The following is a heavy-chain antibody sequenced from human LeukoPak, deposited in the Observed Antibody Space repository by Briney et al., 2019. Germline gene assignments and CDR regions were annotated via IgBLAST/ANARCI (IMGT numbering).Heavy chain of an antibody. CDR3: ARGGSGSNDYFDY. V-gene: IGHV3-30*03. J-gene: IGHJ4*02. CDR1: GFSFSDYN. Sequence: GGSLRLSCAASGFSFSDYNMNWVRQAPGKGLEWVAVISYDGSNTYYGDSVKGRFTISRDNAKNSLYLQVNSLRAEDTAVYYCARGGSGSNDYFDYWGQGTLVTVSS. CDR2: ISYDGSNT. D-gene: IGHD3-10*01.